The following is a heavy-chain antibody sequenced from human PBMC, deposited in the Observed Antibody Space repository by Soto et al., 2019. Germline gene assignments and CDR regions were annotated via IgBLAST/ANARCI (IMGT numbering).Heavy chain of an antibody. J-gene: IGHJ6*02. V-gene: IGHV4-31*03. CDR2: IYDSGST. Sequence: PSDTLSLTCTVSGGPITNYWSWIRQHPGKGLEWIGYIYDSGSTYYNPSLKSRVTMSLDTSKNQLSLKLTSVTAADTAVYYCARVNLDYVTGMDVWGQGTTVTVS. CDR3: ARVNLDYVTGMDV. CDR1: GGPITNY. D-gene: IGHD4-17*01.